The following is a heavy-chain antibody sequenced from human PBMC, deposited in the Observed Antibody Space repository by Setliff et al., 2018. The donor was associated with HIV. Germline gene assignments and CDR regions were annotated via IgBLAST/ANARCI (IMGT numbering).Heavy chain of an antibody. CDR3: ARVQMAYAAFDV. D-gene: IGHD4-17*01. CDR1: GGSFSAYY. J-gene: IGHJ3*01. CDR2: IYFTGSS. Sequence: SETLSLTCAVSGGSFSAYYWTWIRQSPHKGLEWVGSIYFTGSSDNNPSLKSRVTLSVDTSKHQFSLKLSSVTAADTAVYYCARVQMAYAAFDVWGQGTMVTVSS. V-gene: IGHV4-59*01.